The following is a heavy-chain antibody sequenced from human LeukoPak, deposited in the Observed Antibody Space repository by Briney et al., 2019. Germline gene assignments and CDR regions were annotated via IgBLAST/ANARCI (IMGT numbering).Heavy chain of an antibody. J-gene: IGHJ4*02. Sequence: QTGGSLRRSCAASAFTVSSYWMSWVRQAPGKGLEWVANIKQDGSEKYQVDSVKGRFTISRDNAKNSLYLQMNSLRAEDTAVYYCAREFRRAGTLDYWGQGTLVTVSS. CDR1: AFTVSSYW. V-gene: IGHV3-7*01. D-gene: IGHD6-13*01. CDR2: IKQDGSEK. CDR3: AREFRRAGTLDY.